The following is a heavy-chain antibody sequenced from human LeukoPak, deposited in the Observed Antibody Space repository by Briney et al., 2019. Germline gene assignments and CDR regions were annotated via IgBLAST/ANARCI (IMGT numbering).Heavy chain of an antibody. CDR2: ISGSGGST. CDR1: GFTFSSYG. CDR3: PKERASYSSGWYGSPFDP. D-gene: IGHD6-19*01. V-gene: IGHV3-23*01. J-gene: IGHJ5*02. Sequence: GGSLRPSCAASGFTFSSYGMSWVRQAPGKGLEWVSGISGSGGSTYYADSVKGRFTISRDNSKNTLYLQMNSLRAEDTAVYYCPKERASYSSGWYGSPFDPWGQGTLVTVSS.